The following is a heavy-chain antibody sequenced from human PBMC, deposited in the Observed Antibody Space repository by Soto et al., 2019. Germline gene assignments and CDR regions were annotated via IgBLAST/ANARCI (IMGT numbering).Heavy chain of an antibody. J-gene: IGHJ4*02. V-gene: IGHV3-30*18. D-gene: IGHD6-6*01. CDR3: AKDHQYSSSGDY. Sequence: QVQLVESGGGVVQPGRSLRLSCAASGFTFSSYGMHWVRQTPGNGLEWVAVISYDGSNKYYADSVKGRFTISRDNSKNTLYLQMNSLRAEDTAVYYCAKDHQYSSSGDYWGQGTLVTVSS. CDR2: ISYDGSNK. CDR1: GFTFSSYG.